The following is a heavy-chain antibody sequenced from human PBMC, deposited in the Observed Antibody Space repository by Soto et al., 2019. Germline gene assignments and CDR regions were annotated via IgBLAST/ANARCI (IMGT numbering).Heavy chain of an antibody. CDR3: TEARLFGSAWYVEYFDS. CDR2: ISYDGVNI. CDR1: GFTFRSFG. D-gene: IGHD6-19*01. Sequence: QVQLVESGGGVVQPGRSLRLSCAASGFTFRSFGMHWVRQAPGKGLEWVASISYDGVNIYYADSVKGRFTISRDNSKDTLHLKMNSMRAEDTAVYFCTEARLFGSAWYVEYFDSWGLGTLVTVSS. J-gene: IGHJ4*02. V-gene: IGHV3-30*18.